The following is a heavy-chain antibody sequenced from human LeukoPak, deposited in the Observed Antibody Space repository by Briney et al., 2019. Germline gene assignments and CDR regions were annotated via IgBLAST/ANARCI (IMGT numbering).Heavy chain of an antibody. V-gene: IGHV3-30*02. J-gene: IGHJ4*02. CDR1: GFTFSSYG. D-gene: IGHD2-8*01. CDR3: ARATKRPD. Sequence: GGSLRLSCAASGFTFSSYGMHWVRQAPGKGLEWVAFIRYDGSNKYYADSVKGRFTISRDNAKNSLYLQMNSLRAEDTAVYYCARATKRPDWGQGTLVTVSS. CDR2: IRYDGSNK.